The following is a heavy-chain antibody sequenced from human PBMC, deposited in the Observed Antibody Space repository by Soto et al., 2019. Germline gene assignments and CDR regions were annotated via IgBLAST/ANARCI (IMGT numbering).Heavy chain of an antibody. CDR1: GFTFSSYA. V-gene: IGHV3-30-3*01. D-gene: IGHD2-15*01. CDR2: ISYDGSNK. J-gene: IGHJ4*02. Sequence: QVQLVESGGGVVQPGRSLRLSCAACGFTFSSYAMHWVRQAPGKGLEWVAVISYDGSNKYYADSVKGRFTISRDNSKNTLYLQMNSLRAEDTAVYYCARVPSSSGRAHFDYWGQGTLVTVSS. CDR3: ARVPSSSGRAHFDY.